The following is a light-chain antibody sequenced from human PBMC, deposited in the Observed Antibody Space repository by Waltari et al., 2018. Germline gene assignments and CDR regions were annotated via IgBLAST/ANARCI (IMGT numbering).Light chain of an antibody. CDR2: TNR. CDR3: AAGHDSLNGVA. J-gene: IGLJ2*01. V-gene: IGLV1-44*01. CDR1: SSSIGNNN. Sequence: QSVLTQPPSVSGTPGQRVTISCSGSSSSIGNNNVNWFQQLPGTVPRLLIYTNRVRPTGVPDRFPGSKSGTAASLVITGLQAEDEADYYCAAGHDSLNGVAFGGGTKVTVL.